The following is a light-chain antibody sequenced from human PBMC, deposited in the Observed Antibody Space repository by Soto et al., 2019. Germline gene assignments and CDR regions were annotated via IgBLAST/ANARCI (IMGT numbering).Light chain of an antibody. CDR2: GAS. CDR3: QQFGSSPGFT. J-gene: IGKJ3*01. CDR1: QSINNRY. V-gene: IGKV3-20*01. Sequence: EIVLTQSPGTLSLSPGERATLSCRASQSINNRYLAWYQQKPGQAPRLLIYGASSWATAIPDRFIGSGSGTDFTLTISRLEPEDFAVYYCQQFGSSPGFTFGPGTKVDIK.